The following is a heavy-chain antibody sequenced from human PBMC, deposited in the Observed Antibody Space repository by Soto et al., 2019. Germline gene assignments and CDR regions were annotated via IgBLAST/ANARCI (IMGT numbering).Heavy chain of an antibody. J-gene: IGHJ6*02. Sequence: QTRSLTCSISGDRVSSNSAAWNWIRQSPSRGLEWLGRTYYRSKWYNDYAVSVKSRITINPDTSKNQFSLQLNSVTPEDTAVYYCARDRCSFALYYYYGMDVWGQGTTVTVSS. V-gene: IGHV6-1*01. D-gene: IGHD6-13*01. CDR2: TYYRSKWYN. CDR3: ARDRCSFALYYYYGMDV. CDR1: GDRVSSNSAA.